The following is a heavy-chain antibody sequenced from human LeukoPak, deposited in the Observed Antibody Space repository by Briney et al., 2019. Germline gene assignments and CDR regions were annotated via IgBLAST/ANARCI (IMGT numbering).Heavy chain of an antibody. Sequence: GGSLRLSCAASGFTFSSYAMSWVRQAPGKGLEWVSAISGSGGSTYYADSVKGRFTISRDNSKNTLYLQMNSLRAEDTAVYYCAKARELYCSSTSCWDGDYYMDVWGKGTTVTVSS. D-gene: IGHD2-2*01. CDR2: ISGSGGST. V-gene: IGHV3-23*01. CDR3: AKARELYCSSTSCWDGDYYMDV. CDR1: GFTFSSYA. J-gene: IGHJ6*03.